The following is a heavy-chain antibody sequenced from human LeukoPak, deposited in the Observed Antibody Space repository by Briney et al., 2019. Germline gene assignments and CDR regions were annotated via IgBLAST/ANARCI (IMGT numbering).Heavy chain of an antibody. CDR3: ATGYSYVYGLGYYFEN. CDR1: GFTFSSYT. J-gene: IGHJ4*02. CDR2: ITWDGGIT. Sequence: GGSLRLSCAASGFTFSSYTMHWVRQAPGKGLEWVSLITWDGGITYYADSVTGRFTISRDNSKNSLYMQMNSLRTEDTALYYCATGYSYVYGLGYYFENWGQGTLVTVSS. V-gene: IGHV3-43*01. D-gene: IGHD5-18*01.